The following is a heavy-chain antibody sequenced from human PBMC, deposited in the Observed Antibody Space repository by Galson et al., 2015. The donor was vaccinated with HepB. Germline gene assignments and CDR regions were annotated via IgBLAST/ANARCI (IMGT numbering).Heavy chain of an antibody. CDR3: ARDLVSAGSSGWAYYFDF. J-gene: IGHJ4*02. V-gene: IGHV3-53*01. Sequence: SLRLSCAVSGFTVSSSYMSWVRQAPGKGLEWVSVIYNGGSTYYADSVKGRFTISRDTSKNTLYLQMSSLRAEDTAVYYCARDLVSAGSSGWAYYFDFWGQGTLVTVSS. D-gene: IGHD6-19*01. CDR1: GFTVSSSY. CDR2: IYNGGST.